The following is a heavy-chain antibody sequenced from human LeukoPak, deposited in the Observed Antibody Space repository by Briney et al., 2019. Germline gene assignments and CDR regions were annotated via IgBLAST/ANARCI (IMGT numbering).Heavy chain of an antibody. CDR2: IKSKADAGTT. Sequence: GESLRLSCAASEFTISNAWMNWVRQPPGKGLEWIGRIKSKADAGTTDSAAPVTGRLIISRDDSKNTLYLQMNSLKTEATAVYYCTTLPYHYDSSAWGQGTLVTVSS. D-gene: IGHD3-22*01. CDR1: EFTISNAW. CDR3: TTLPYHYDSSA. V-gene: IGHV3-15*01. J-gene: IGHJ4*02.